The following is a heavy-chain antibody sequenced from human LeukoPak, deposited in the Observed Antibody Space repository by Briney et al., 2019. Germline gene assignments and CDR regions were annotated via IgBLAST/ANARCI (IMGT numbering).Heavy chain of an antibody. J-gene: IGHJ4*02. D-gene: IGHD3-22*01. CDR3: VRGIDTTGYFDY. CDR1: GYTFTTYP. Sequence: ASVKVSCKASGYTFTTYPINWVRQAPGQGLEWMGWIDTNTGSPTYAQGLTGRFVFSSDTSVSTAFLQINSLKAEDTALYYCVRGIDTTGYFDYWGQGTLVTVSS. V-gene: IGHV7-4-1*02. CDR2: IDTNTGSP.